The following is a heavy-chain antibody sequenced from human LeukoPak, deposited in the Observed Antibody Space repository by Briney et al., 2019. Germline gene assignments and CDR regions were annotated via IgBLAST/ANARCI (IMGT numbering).Heavy chain of an antibody. D-gene: IGHD5-18*01. CDR1: GFTFTNAW. Sequence: GGSLRLSCAASGFTFTNAWMSWVRHAPGKGLEWVSLIYSGGDTYYADSVKGRFTISRDDSKKTLFLQMNSLRAEDTAVYYCAVGSTSVYTYGYLDYWGQGTLVTVSS. V-gene: IGHV3-66*01. CDR2: IYSGGDT. J-gene: IGHJ4*02. CDR3: AVGSTSVYTYGYLDY.